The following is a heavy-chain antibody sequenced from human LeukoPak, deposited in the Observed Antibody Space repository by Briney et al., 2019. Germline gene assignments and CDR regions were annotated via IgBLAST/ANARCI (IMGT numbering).Heavy chain of an antibody. D-gene: IGHD5-12*01. CDR3: AREGSGYDFDY. V-gene: IGHV1-18*01. CDR2: IDAYNGNT. J-gene: IGHJ4*02. CDR1: GYTFTTYG. Sequence: ASVKVSCKASGYTFTTYGISWVRQPPAQGLAWMGWIDAYNGNTNYAQKLQGRVTMTTDTSTSTAYMELRSLRSDDTAVYYCAREGSGYDFDYWGQGTLVTVSS.